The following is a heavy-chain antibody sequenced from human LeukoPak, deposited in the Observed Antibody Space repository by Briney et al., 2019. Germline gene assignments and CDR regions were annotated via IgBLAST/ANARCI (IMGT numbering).Heavy chain of an antibody. V-gene: IGHV3-23*01. J-gene: IGHJ4*02. D-gene: IGHD5-18*01. CDR2: ISGSGNNT. Sequence: PGGSLRLSCAASGFTYSSYAMSWVRQAPGKGLEWVSAISGSGNNTYYADSVKGRFTISRDTSKNTLYLQMNSLRAEGTAVYYCAKGSGYTYGYPGYWGQGTLVTVSS. CDR1: GFTYSSYA. CDR3: AKGSGYTYGYPGY.